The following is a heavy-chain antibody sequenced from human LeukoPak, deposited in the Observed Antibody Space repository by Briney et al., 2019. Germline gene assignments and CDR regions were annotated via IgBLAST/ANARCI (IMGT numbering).Heavy chain of an antibody. J-gene: IGHJ3*02. CDR1: EFTVSSNY. CDR2: IYSGGNT. V-gene: IGHV3-53*01. D-gene: IGHD3-10*01. Sequence: PGGSLRLSCAASEFTVSSNYMSWVRQAPGKGLEWVSVIYSGGNTYYADSVKGRLTISRDNSKNTLSLQMNSLRADDTAVYYCARRNYYDAFDIWGQGTMVTVSS. CDR3: ARRNYYDAFDI.